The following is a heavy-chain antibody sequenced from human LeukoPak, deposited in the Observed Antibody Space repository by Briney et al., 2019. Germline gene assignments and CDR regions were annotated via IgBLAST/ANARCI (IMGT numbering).Heavy chain of an antibody. D-gene: IGHD5-18*01. J-gene: IGHJ4*02. CDR3: ARNLRGYSYGHGDY. CDR1: GFTFSSYA. V-gene: IGHV3-23*01. Sequence: PGGSLRLSCVASGFTFSSYAMSWVRQAPGKGLEWVSAISGSGGSTYYADSVKGRFTISRDNSKNTLYLQMNSRRAEDTAVYYCARNLRGYSYGHGDYWGQGTLVTVSS. CDR2: ISGSGGST.